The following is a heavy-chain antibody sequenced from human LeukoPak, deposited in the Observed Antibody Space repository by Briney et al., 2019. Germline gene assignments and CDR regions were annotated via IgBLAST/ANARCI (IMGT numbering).Heavy chain of an antibody. D-gene: IGHD3-10*01. CDR2: ISYDGSSK. CDR3: ARVRGGVFDY. CDR1: GFTFSSYA. Sequence: PGRSLRLSCAASGFTFSSYAMHWVRQAPGKGLEWVAVISYDGSSKYYADSVKGRFTISRDNSKNTLYLQMNSLRAEDTAVYYCARVRGGVFDYWGQGTLVTVSS. J-gene: IGHJ4*02. V-gene: IGHV3-30-3*01.